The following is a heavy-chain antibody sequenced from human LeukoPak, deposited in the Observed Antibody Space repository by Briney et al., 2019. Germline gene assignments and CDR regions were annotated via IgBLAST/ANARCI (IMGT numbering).Heavy chain of an antibody. V-gene: IGHV3-21*06. CDR1: GFTFNTYS. CDR2: ISSGRSYI. J-gene: IGHJ3*02. D-gene: IGHD2-21*02. Sequence: PGGSLRLSCAASGFTFNTYSMNWVRQAPGKGLEWVSSISSGRSYIQYADSVKGRFTISRDNAKNSMYLQMNSLRAEDTAVYYCARDLYCGDCYSGDAFEIWGQGTMVTVSS. CDR3: ARDLYCGDCYSGDAFEI.